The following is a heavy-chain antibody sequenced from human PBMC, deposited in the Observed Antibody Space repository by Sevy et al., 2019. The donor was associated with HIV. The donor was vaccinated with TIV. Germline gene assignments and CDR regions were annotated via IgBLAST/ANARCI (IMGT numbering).Heavy chain of an antibody. V-gene: IGHV3-23*01. Sequence: GGSLXLXCAAXXXXXTNYGMXWXXXAXXXXLEXXXXXSXGXAXTYYADSVRGRFTVSRDNSKNTVYLQLNSLRAEDTAIYYCAKEWTLLXXXYGXXXXXGQGTLVTVSS. D-gene: IGHD4-17*01. CDR2: XSXGXAXT. CDR3: AKEWTLLXXXYGXXXX. J-gene: IGHJ4*02. CDR1: XXXXTNYG.